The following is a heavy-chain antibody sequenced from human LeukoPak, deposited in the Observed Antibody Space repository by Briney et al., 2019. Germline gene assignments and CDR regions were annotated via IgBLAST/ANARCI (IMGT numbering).Heavy chain of an antibody. CDR2: INHSGST. Sequence: SETLSLTCAVYGGSFSGYYWSWIRQPPGKGLEWIGEINHSGSTNYNPSLKSRVTISVDTSKNQFSLKLSSVTAADTAVYYCARHGGQDIVVVPAAIARPYYYGMDVWGQGTTVTVSS. CDR1: GGSFSGYY. D-gene: IGHD2-2*01. V-gene: IGHV4-34*01. J-gene: IGHJ6*02. CDR3: ARHGGQDIVVVPAAIARPYYYGMDV.